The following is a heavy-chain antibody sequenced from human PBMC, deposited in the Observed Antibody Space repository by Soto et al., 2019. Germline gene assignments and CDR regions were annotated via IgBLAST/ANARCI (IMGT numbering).Heavy chain of an antibody. CDR2: INHSGST. J-gene: IGHJ4*02. CDR1: GGSFSGYD. Sequence: SETLSLTCAVYGGSFSGYDWSWIRQPPGKGLEWIGEINHSGSTNYNPSLKSRVTISVDTSKNQFSLKLSSVTAADTAVYYCARVGRFHVDYWGQGTLVTVSS. V-gene: IGHV4-34*01. CDR3: ARVGRFHVDY. D-gene: IGHD1-26*01.